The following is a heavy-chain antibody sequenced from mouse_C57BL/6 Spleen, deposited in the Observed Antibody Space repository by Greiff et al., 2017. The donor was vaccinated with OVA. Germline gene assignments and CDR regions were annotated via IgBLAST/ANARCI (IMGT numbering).Heavy chain of an antibody. CDR2: IWGGGST. Sequence: VMLVESGPGLVAPSQSLSITCTVSGFSLTSYGVDWVRQPPGKGLEWLGVIWGGGSTNYNSAPMSRLSISKDNSKSQVFIRRNSLQTDDTSMYYCAKREMGYAMDYWGQGTSVTVSS. V-gene: IGHV2-9*01. CDR3: AKREMGYAMDY. CDR1: GFSLTSYG. J-gene: IGHJ4*01. D-gene: IGHD2-3*01.